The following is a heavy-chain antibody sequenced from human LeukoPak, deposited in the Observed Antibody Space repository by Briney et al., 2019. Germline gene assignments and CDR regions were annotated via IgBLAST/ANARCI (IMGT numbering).Heavy chain of an antibody. CDR2: ISSSGSYT. CDR3: ARGWGKRYFDY. V-gene: IGHV3-11*03. Sequence: GGSLRLSCAASGFTFSDYYMSWIRQAPGKGLDSISYISSSGSYTNHADSVKGRFTISRGNAKNSLYLQMNSLRAEDTAVYYCARGWGKRYFDYWGQGTLVTVSS. CDR1: GFTFSDYY. J-gene: IGHJ4*02. D-gene: IGHD3-9*01.